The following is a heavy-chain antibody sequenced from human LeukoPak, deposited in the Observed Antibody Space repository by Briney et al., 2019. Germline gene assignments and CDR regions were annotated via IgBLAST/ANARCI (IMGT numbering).Heavy chain of an antibody. J-gene: IGHJ3*02. Sequence: SETLSLTCTVSGGSIGSFSYYWGWIRQPPGKGLEWIGSIYYSGNTYYNPSLKSRVTISVDTSKNQFSLKLSSVTAADTAVYYCSNYYGSSGHPDAFNIWGQGSMVTVSS. CDR1: GGSIGSFSYY. V-gene: IGHV4-39*01. CDR2: IYYSGNT. CDR3: SNYYGSSGHPDAFNI. D-gene: IGHD3-22*01.